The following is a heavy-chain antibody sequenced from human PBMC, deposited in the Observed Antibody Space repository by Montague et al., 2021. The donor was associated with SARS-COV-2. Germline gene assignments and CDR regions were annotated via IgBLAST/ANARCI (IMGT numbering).Heavy chain of an antibody. CDR1: GFTFTSYA. V-gene: IGHV3-23*01. J-gene: IGHJ4*02. CDR3: ARGVITPGY. D-gene: IGHD2-21*01. CDR2: IVDSDSST. Sequence: SLRLSCAVSGFTFTSYAMSWVRQAPGKGLEWVSGIVDSDSSTHYADSVKGRFTISRDNSKNMVYLQMNSLRAEDTAVYYCARGVITPGYWGQGTLVTVSS.